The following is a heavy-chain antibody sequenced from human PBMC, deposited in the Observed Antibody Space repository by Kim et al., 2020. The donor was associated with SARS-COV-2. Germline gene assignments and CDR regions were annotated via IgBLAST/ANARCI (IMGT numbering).Heavy chain of an antibody. Sequence: YNPSLKSRVPISGDTSKNQFSLKLSSVTAADTAVYYCASPRIAAAGPLDYWGQGTLVTVSS. CDR3: ASPRIAAAGPLDY. D-gene: IGHD6-13*01. J-gene: IGHJ4*02. V-gene: IGHV4-39*01.